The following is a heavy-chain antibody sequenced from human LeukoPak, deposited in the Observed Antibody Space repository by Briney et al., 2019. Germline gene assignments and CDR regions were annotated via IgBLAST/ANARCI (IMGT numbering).Heavy chain of an antibody. CDR1: GGSFSGYY. J-gene: IGHJ5*02. Sequence: SETLSLTCAVYGGSFSGYYWSWIRQPPGKGLEWIGEINHSGSTNYNPSLKSRVTISVDTSKNQFSLKLSSVTAADTAVYYCARDSSGWHVFDPWGQGTLVTVSS. D-gene: IGHD6-19*01. V-gene: IGHV4-34*01. CDR2: INHSGST. CDR3: ARDSSGWHVFDP.